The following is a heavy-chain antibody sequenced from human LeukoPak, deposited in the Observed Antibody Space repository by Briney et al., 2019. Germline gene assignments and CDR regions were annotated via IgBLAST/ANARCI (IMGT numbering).Heavy chain of an antibody. CDR2: IYYSGST. D-gene: IGHD4-23*01. Sequence: SETLSLTCTVSGGSISSSSYYWGWIRQPPGKGLEWIGSIYYSGSTYYNPSLKSRVTISVDTSKNQFSLKLSSVTAADTAVYYCARHDTTVVTGGLDYWGQGTLVTVSS. CDR3: ARHDTTVVTGGLDY. V-gene: IGHV4-39*01. CDR1: GGSISSSSYY. J-gene: IGHJ4*02.